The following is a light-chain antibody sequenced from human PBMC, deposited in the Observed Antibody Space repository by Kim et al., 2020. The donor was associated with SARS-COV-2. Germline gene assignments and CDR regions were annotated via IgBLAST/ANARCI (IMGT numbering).Light chain of an antibody. CDR1: NIGSKS. CDR3: QVWDSSSDHWV. CDR2: YDS. V-gene: IGLV3-21*04. J-gene: IGLJ3*02. Sequence: APGKTARITCGGNNIGSKSVHWCQQKPGQAPVLVIYYDSDRPSGIPERFSGSNSGNTATLTISRVEAGDEADYYCQVWDSSSDHWVFGGGTQLTV.